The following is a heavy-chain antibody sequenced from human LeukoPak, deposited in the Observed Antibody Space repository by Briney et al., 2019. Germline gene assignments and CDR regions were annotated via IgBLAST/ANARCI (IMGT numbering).Heavy chain of an antibody. CDR1: GGSINRSSYY. J-gene: IGHJ4*02. CDR2: IYYSGST. D-gene: IGHD3-10*01. CDR3: AGRHGSGSYSFYFDY. Sequence: SETLSLTCTVSGGSINRSSYYWGWIRQPPGKGLEWIGTIYYSGSTFYNPSLKSRVTVSVDTSKNQFSLKLSSVTAADTAVYYCAGRHGSGSYSFYFDYWGQGTLVTVSS. V-gene: IGHV4-39*07.